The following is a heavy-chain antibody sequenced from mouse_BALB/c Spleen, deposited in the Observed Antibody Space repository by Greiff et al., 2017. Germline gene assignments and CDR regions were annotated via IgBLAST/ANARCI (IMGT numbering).Heavy chain of an antibody. D-gene: IGHD2-4*01. CDR3: ARFYDYDVSYWYFEV. V-gene: IGHV14-1*02. Sequence: VQLQQSGAELVRSGASVKLSCTASGFNIKDYYMHWVKQRPEQGLEWIGWIDPENGNTIYDPKFQGKASITADTSSNTAYLQLSSLTSEDTAVYYSARFYDYDVSYWYFEVWGAGTTGTVSS. CDR2: IDPENGNT. J-gene: IGHJ1*01. CDR1: GFNIKDYY.